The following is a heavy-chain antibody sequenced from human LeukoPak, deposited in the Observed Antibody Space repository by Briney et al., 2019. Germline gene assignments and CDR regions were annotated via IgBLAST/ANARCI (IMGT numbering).Heavy chain of an antibody. V-gene: IGHV4-39*01. D-gene: IGHD2-21*02. CDR2: IYYSGST. CDR3: ARRGYCGGDCYPY. Sequence: SETLSLTCSVSGGSLGSTSHYLGWIREPPGKGLEWIGSIYYSGSTYYNPSLKSRVTMSIDTSKNQVSLKLSSVAAADTAVYYCARRGYCGGDCYPYWGPGTLVTVSS. CDR1: GGSLGSTSHY. J-gene: IGHJ4*02.